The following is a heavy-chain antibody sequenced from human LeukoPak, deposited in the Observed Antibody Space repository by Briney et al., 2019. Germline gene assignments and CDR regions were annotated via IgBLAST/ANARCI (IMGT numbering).Heavy chain of an antibody. CDR3: TRGVPASSTYYYDY. Sequence: GGSLRLSCAASGFTVSNYYMTWVRQAPGKGLEWVSVIYSGDYTYYADSAKGRFTISRDNSKNTLYLQMNGLRVEGTAVYYCTRGVPASSTYYYDYWGQGTLVTVSS. V-gene: IGHV3-53*01. J-gene: IGHJ4*02. CDR2: IYSGDYT. CDR1: GFTVSNYY. D-gene: IGHD6-13*01.